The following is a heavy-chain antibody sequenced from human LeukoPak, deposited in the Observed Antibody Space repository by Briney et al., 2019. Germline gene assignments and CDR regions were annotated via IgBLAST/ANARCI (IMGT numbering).Heavy chain of an antibody. D-gene: IGHD2-15*01. V-gene: IGHV3-53*01. CDR1: GCTVSSNY. J-gene: IGHJ4*02. Sequence: PGGSLRLSCAVSGCTVSSNYMSWVRQAPGKGLEWVSLIHSGGSTDYADSVKDRFTISRDNSKNTVNLQINSLRAEDTAVYYCARERRYCSGDNCYSGLDYWGQGTLVTVSS. CDR2: IHSGGST. CDR3: ARERRYCSGDNCYSGLDY.